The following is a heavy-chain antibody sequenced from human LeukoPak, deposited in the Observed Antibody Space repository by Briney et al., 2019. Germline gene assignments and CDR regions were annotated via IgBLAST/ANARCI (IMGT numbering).Heavy chain of an antibody. CDR3: ARGRRGGYYDSSGLGRYFDY. CDR2: IYYRGST. CDR1: GGSISSSSYY. Sequence: SETLSLTCTVSGGSISSSSYYWGCIRQPPGKGLEWIGSIYYRGSTLYNPSLKSRVAISVDTSKNQFSLKLSSVTAADTAVYYCARGRRGGYYDSSGLGRYFDYWGQGTLVTVSS. D-gene: IGHD3-22*01. V-gene: IGHV4-39*07. J-gene: IGHJ4*02.